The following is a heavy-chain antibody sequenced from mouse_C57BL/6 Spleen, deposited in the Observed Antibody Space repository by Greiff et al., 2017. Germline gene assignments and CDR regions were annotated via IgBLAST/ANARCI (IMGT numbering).Heavy chain of an antibody. D-gene: IGHD1-1*01. CDR2: ISSGSSTI. V-gene: IGHV5-17*01. CDR1: GFTFSDYG. Sequence: EVQVVESGGGLVKPGGSLKLSCAASGFTFSDYGMHWVRQAPEKGLEWVAYISSGSSTIYYADTVKGRFTISRDNAKNTLFLQMTSLRSEDTAMYYCAITTVVAPDVWGTGTTVTVSS. CDR3: AITTVVAPDV. J-gene: IGHJ1*03.